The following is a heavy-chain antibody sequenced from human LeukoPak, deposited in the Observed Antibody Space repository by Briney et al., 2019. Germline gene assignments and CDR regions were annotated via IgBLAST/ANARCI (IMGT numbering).Heavy chain of an antibody. V-gene: IGHV3-7*03. D-gene: IGHD2-21*02. J-gene: IGHJ5*01. Sequence: PGGSLRLSCAASGFIFSNNYMSWVRQAPGRGLEWLATIWPDGSEKRYVDSLRGRVTTSRDNVERSLYLQINSLRAVDTAVYYCAKLKGQVTTWDSWGLGIRVTVSS. CDR1: GFIFSNNY. CDR2: IWPDGSEK. CDR3: AKLKGQVTTWDS.